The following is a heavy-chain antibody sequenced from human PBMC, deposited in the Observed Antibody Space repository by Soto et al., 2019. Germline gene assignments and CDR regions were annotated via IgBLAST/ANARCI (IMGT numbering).Heavy chain of an antibody. CDR3: ARPITGTTDFWFDP. CDR1: GGSISSYY. CDR2: IYYSGST. Sequence: PSETLSLTCTVSGGSISSYYWGWIRQPPGKGLEWIGYIYYSGSTNYNPYLKSRVTISVDTSKNQFSLKLSSVTAADTAVYYCARPITGTTDFWFDPWGEGTLVTAPQ. D-gene: IGHD1-20*01. V-gene: IGHV4-59*01. J-gene: IGHJ5*02.